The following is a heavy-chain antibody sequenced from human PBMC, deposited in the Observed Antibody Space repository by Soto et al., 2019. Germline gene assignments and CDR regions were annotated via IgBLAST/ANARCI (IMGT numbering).Heavy chain of an antibody. D-gene: IGHD1-20*01. J-gene: IGHJ4*02. CDR2: IYYSGST. CDR3: ARWIDGMSYFDY. Sequence: PSETLSLTCTVSGGSISSGGYYWSWIRQHPGKGLEWIGYIYYSGSTYYNPSLKSRVTISVDTSKNQFSLKLSSVTAADTAVYYCARWIDGMSYFDYWGQGTLVTVSS. V-gene: IGHV4-31*03. CDR1: GGSISSGGYY.